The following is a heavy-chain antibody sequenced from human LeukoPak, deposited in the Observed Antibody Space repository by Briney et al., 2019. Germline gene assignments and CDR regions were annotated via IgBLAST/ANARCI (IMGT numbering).Heavy chain of an antibody. V-gene: IGHV4-34*01. CDR2: INHSGST. D-gene: IGHD6-19*01. CDR3: ARRRAYSSGSPFDY. Sequence: SETLSLTCAVYGGSFSGYYWSWIRQPPGKGLEWIGEINHSGSTNYNPSLKSRVTISVDTSKNQFSLKLSSVTAADTAVYYCARRRAYSSGSPFDYWGQGTLVTVSS. CDR1: GGSFSGYY. J-gene: IGHJ4*02.